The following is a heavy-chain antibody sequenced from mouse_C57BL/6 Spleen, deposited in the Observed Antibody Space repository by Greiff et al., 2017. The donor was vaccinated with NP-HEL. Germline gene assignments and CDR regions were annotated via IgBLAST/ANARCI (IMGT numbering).Heavy chain of an antibody. CDR2: INPSNGGT. D-gene: IGHD1-1*01. J-gene: IGHJ4*01. V-gene: IGHV1-53*01. CDR1: GYTFTSYW. CDR3: ARDIYYYGSSYGYYAMDY. Sequence: VQLQQSGTELVKPGASVKLSCKASGYTFTSYWMHWVKQRPGQGLEWIGNINPSNGGTNYNEKFKSKATLTVDKSSSTAYMQLSSLTSEDSAVDYCARDIYYYGSSYGYYAMDYWGQGTSVTVSS.